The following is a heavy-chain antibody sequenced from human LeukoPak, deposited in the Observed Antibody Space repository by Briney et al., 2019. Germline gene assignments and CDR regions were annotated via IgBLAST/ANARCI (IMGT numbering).Heavy chain of an antibody. CDR1: GYTFTSYA. V-gene: IGHV1-18*01. J-gene: IGHJ4*02. Sequence: ASVKVSCKASGYTFTSYAMNWVRQAPGQGLEWMGWISAYNGNTNYAQKLQGRVTMTTDTSTSTAYMELRSLRSDDTAVYYCARDAKRISVFDYWGQGTLVTVSS. CDR3: ARDAKRISVFDY. D-gene: IGHD3-3*02. CDR2: ISAYNGNT.